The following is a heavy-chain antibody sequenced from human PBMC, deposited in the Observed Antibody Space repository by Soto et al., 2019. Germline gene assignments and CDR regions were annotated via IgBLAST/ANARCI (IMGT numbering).Heavy chain of an antibody. V-gene: IGHV3-33*01. CDR2: IWYDGSNK. Sequence: SLRLSCAASGFTFSSYGMHWVRQAPGKGLEWVAVIWYDGSNKYYADSVKGRFTISRDNSKNTLYLQMNSLRAEDTAVYYCARDLRVEYCSGGSCSPDYYYYGMDVWGQGTTVTVSS. CDR1: GFTFSSYG. CDR3: ARDLRVEYCSGGSCSPDYYYYGMDV. D-gene: IGHD2-15*01. J-gene: IGHJ6*02.